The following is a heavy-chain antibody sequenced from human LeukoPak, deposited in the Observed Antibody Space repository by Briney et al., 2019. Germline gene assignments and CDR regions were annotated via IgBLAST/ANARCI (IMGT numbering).Heavy chain of an antibody. CDR1: GGSISSSSYY. V-gene: IGHV4-39*07. CDR2: IYYSGST. CDR3: ARGPPRYETEDDAFDI. J-gene: IGHJ3*02. Sequence: PSETLSLTCTVSGGSISSSSYYWGWIRQPPGKGLEWIGSIYYSGSTYYNPSLKSRVTISVDTSKNQFSLKLSSVTAADTAVYYCARGPPRYETEDDAFDIWGQGTMVTVSS. D-gene: IGHD7-27*01.